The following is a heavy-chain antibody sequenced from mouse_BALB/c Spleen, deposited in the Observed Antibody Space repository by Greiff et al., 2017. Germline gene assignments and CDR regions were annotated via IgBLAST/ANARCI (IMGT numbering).Heavy chain of an antibody. V-gene: IGHV2-6-7*01. CDR3: ARDQRDYDAGWFAY. CDR2: IWGDGST. CDR1: GFSLTGYG. Sequence: QVQLQQSGPGLVAPSQSLSITCTVSGFSLTGYGVNWVRQPPGKGLEWLGMIWGDGSTDYNSALKSRLSISKDNSKSQVFLKMNSLQTDDTARYYCARDQRDYDAGWFAYWGQGTLVTVSA. D-gene: IGHD2-4*01. J-gene: IGHJ3*01.